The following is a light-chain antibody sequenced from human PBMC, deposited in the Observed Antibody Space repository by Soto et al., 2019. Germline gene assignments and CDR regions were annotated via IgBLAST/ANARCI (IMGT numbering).Light chain of an antibody. CDR3: SSYTNINTRACV. J-gene: IGLJ1*01. Sequence: LSQPSSGSGSTGQSTTISCTGTIGDICSYNRVSWYQQHPGKAPKLIIYEVTDRPSGVSNRFSGSKYGNTASLTISGLQAEDQDEYYCSSYTNINTRACVFGTGTTVTV. CDR2: EVT. CDR1: IGDICSYNR. V-gene: IGLV2-14*01.